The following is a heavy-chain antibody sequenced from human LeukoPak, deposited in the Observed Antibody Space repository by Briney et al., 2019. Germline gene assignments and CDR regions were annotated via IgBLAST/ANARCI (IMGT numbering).Heavy chain of an antibody. CDR1: GGTFSSYA. D-gene: IGHD1-26*01. CDR2: VIPIFGTA. Sequence: SVKVSCKASGGTFSSYAISWVRQAPGQGLEWMGGVIPIFGTANYAQKFQGRVTITTDESTSTAYMELSSLRSEDTAVYYCAIVGATTVAFDIWGQGTMVTVSS. CDR3: AIVGATTVAFDI. V-gene: IGHV1-69*05. J-gene: IGHJ3*02.